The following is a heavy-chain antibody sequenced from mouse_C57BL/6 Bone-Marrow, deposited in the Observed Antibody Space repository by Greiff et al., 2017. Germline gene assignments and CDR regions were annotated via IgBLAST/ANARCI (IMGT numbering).Heavy chain of an antibody. D-gene: IGHD2-1*01. CDR3: TRDEGNAGFYSHYFDY. V-gene: IGHV1-15*01. Sequence: QVQLQQSGAELVRPGASVTLSCKASGYTFTDYEMHWVKQTPVHGLEWIGAIDPETGGTAYNQKFKGKAILTADKSSSTAYMELRSLTSEDSAVYYLTRDEGNAGFYSHYFDYWGQGTTLTVSS. CDR2: IDPETGGT. J-gene: IGHJ2*01. CDR1: GYTFTDYE.